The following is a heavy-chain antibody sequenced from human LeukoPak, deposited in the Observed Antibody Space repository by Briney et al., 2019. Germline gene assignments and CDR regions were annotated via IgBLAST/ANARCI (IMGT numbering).Heavy chain of an antibody. V-gene: IGHV4-4*02. J-gene: IGHJ3*02. Sequence: SETLSLTCGVSGYSISSNHWWEWVRQPPGKGLEGIGEIYHDGTTKYSASLKSRATISLDKVKNQFSLNVISVTAADTAVYYCVRATGAVAVRGWAFDIWGHGTMVTVSS. CDR1: GYSISSNHW. D-gene: IGHD6-19*01. CDR2: IYHDGTT. CDR3: VRATGAVAVRGWAFDI.